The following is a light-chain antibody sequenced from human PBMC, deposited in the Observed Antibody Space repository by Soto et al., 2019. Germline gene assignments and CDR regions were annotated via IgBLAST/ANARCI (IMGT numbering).Light chain of an antibody. V-gene: IGKV3-15*01. CDR2: AAY. CDR3: QHYNNWPLT. CDR1: QTINNN. Sequence: IIMTQSPATLSVSPGERATLPCRASQTINNNLAWYQQKPGQAPRLLLFAAYARATGVPARFSGGGSGTDFTLTISSLQSEDSAFYYCQHYNNWPLTFGQGTRLEIK. J-gene: IGKJ5*01.